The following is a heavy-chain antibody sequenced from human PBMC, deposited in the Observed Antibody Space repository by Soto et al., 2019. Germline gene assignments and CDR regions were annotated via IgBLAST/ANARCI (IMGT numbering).Heavy chain of an antibody. CDR3: ARDQGGYYDFWSGYYSP. CDR2: ISSSSSTI. V-gene: IGHV3-48*01. D-gene: IGHD3-3*01. J-gene: IGHJ5*02. Sequence: EVQLVESGGGLVQPGGSPRLSCAASGFTFSSYSMNWVRQAPGKGLEWVSYISSSSSTIYYADSVKGRFTISRDNAKNSLYLQMNSLRAEDTAVYYCARDQGGYYDFWSGYYSPWGQGTLVTVSS. CDR1: GFTFSSYS.